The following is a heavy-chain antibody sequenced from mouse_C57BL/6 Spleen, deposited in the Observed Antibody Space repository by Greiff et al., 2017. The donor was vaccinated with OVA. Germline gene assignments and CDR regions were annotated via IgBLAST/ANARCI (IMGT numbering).Heavy chain of an antibody. CDR3: ARNPLTMVTSLMDY. V-gene: IGHV2-2*01. J-gene: IGHJ4*01. CDR2: IWSGGST. D-gene: IGHD2-2*01. Sequence: VMLVESGPGLVQPSQSLSITCTVSGFSLTSYGVHWVRQSPGKGLEWLGVIWSGGSTDYNAAFIYRLSISKDTSKSQVFFKMNSLQADDTAIYYCARNPLTMVTSLMDYWGQGTSVTVSS. CDR1: GFSLTSYG.